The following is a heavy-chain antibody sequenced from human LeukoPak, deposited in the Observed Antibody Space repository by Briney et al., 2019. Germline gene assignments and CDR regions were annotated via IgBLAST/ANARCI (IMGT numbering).Heavy chain of an antibody. J-gene: IGHJ2*01. CDR2: IIPILGIA. CDR3: ARDPMKTVTRPYWNFDL. CDR1: GGTFTSYA. D-gene: IGHD4-17*01. V-gene: IGHV1-69*04. Sequence: ASVNVSCKSSGGTFTSYAISWVRQAPGQGLEWMGRIIPILGIANYAQKFQGRVTVTADKSTSTAYMELSRLRAQDTAVYYCARDPMKTVTRPYWNFDLWGRGTLVTVSS.